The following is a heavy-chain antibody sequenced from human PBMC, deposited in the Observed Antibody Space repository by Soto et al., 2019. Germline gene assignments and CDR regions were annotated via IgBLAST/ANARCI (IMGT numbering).Heavy chain of an antibody. V-gene: IGHV4-31*03. Sequence: SETLSLTCTVSGGSISSGGYYWSWIRQHPGKGLEWIGYIYYSGSTYYNPSLKSRVTVSVDTSKNQFSLKLSSVTAADTAVYYCARELAVPAANNWFDPWGQGTLDTVSS. CDR3: ARELAVPAANNWFDP. CDR2: IYYSGST. J-gene: IGHJ5*02. CDR1: GGSISSGGYY. D-gene: IGHD2-2*01.